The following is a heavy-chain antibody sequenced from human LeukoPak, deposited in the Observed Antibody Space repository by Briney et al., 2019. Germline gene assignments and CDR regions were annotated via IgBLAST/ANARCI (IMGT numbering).Heavy chain of an antibody. CDR1: GFTFSSYS. J-gene: IGHJ4*02. D-gene: IGHD5-18*01. CDR2: ISSTSTYI. Sequence: GGSLRLSCAASGFTFSSYSMNWVRQAPGKGLEWVSSISSTSTYICYADSVKGRFTISRDNARNSLFLQMNNLRVDDSAVYYCAREYTAMAYDYWGQGNLVTVSS. V-gene: IGHV3-21*01. CDR3: AREYTAMAYDY.